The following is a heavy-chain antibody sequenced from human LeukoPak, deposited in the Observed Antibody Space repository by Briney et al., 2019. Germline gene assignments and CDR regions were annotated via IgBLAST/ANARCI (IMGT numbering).Heavy chain of an antibody. D-gene: IGHD6-13*01. V-gene: IGHV3-9*01. CDR2: ISWNSGSI. CDR3: AKSSSSWQTEWFFDL. J-gene: IGHJ2*01. CDR1: GFTFDDYA. Sequence: GRSLRLSCAASGFTFDDYAMHWVRQAPGKGLEWVSGISWNSGSIGHADSVKGRFTISRDNAKNSLYLQMDSLRAEDTALYYCAKSSSSWQTEWFFDLWGRGTLVTVSS.